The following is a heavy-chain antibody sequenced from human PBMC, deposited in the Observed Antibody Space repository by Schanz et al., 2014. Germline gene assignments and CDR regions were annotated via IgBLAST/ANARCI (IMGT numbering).Heavy chain of an antibody. CDR3: ARDKGGLIPFDY. D-gene: IGHD2-15*01. Sequence: VQLVESGGGLVRPGGSLRLSCAASGFTFSSYWMSWVRQAPGKGLEWVANIKQDGSERYYVDSVKGRFTISRDNAKNSLFLQMNSLRAEDTAVYYCARDKGGLIPFDYWGQGTLVAVSS. J-gene: IGHJ4*02. V-gene: IGHV3-7*01. CDR1: GFTFSSYW. CDR2: IKQDGSER.